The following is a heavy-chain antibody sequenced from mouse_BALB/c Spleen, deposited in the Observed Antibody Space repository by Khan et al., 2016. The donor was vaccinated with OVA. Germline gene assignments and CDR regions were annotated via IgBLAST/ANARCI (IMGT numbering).Heavy chain of an antibody. V-gene: IGHV3-2*02. CDR2: ISSTGGT. CDR3: ARSLYYSYGYALDC. D-gene: IGHD2-14*01. J-gene: IGHJ4*01. Sequence: EVQLQESGPGLVKPSQSLSLTCTVTGYSITSDYAWNWIRQFPGNKLEWMGYISSTGGTSYNPSLKSRISITRDTSKNQFFLQLKSVTTEETATYYCARSLYYSYGYALDCWGRGTSVTVSS. CDR1: GYSITSDYA.